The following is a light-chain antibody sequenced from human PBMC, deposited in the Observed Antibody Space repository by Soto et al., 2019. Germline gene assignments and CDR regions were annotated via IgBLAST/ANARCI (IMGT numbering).Light chain of an antibody. CDR3: QQSDHSPMYT. V-gene: IGKV1-39*01. J-gene: IGKJ2*01. CDR2: AAS. CDR1: QSISTS. Sequence: DIQMTQSPSSLSASVGDRVTITCRASQSISTSLNWYQQKPGQAPKLLIYAASYLQSGVPSRFSGSGSGTEFTLTIRSLQPEDVATYFCQQSDHSPMYTFGQGTDLKIK.